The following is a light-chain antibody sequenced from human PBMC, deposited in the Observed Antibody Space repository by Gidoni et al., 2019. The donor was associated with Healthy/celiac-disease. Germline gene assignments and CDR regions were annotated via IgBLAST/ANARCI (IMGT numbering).Light chain of an antibody. J-gene: IGKJ3*01. Sequence: EIVLTQSLGTRSLSPGERATLSCRASQSVSSSYLAWYQQKPGQAPKLLIYGASSRATGIPDRFSGSGSGTDFTLTISRLEPEDFAVYYCQQYGSSPRTFGPGTKVDIK. CDR3: QQYGSSPRT. CDR1: QSVSSSY. CDR2: GAS. V-gene: IGKV3-20*01.